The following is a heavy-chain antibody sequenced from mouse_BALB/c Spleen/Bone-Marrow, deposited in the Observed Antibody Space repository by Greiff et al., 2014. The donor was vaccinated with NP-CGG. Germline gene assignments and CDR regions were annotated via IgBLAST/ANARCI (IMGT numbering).Heavy chain of an antibody. D-gene: IGHD3-2*01. CDR3: ARGVRQLGLPF. Sequence: VQLQQSGAELVKPGASVKLSCTSSGFNIRDTYIHWVKQRPEQGLEWIGKIDPAKDNTEYDPKFPGKATITADTPSNTAYLQLSSLTSEDTAVYYCARGVRQLGLPFWGQGTLVTVST. CDR1: GFNIRDTY. J-gene: IGHJ3*01. CDR2: IDPAKDNT. V-gene: IGHV14-3*02.